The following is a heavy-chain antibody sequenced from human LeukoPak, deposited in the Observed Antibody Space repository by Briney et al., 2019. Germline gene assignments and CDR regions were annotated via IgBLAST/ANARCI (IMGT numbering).Heavy chain of an antibody. CDR2: ISSRSSYI. J-gene: IGHJ3*02. V-gene: IGHV3-21*01. Sequence: GGSLRLSCAASGFTFSNYTMNWVRQAPGKGLEWVSCISSRSSYIYYADSVKGRFTISRDNAKNSLYLQMNSLRAEDTAVYYCARREGGTDAFDIWGQGTMVTVSS. D-gene: IGHD1-1*01. CDR3: ARREGGTDAFDI. CDR1: GFTFSNYT.